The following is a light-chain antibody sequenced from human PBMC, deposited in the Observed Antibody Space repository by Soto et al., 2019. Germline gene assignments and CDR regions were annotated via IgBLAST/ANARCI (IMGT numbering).Light chain of an antibody. Sequence: DIQMTQSPSSLSASVGDRVTITCQASQDISNYLNWYQQKQGKAPKLLIYDASNLETGVPSRFSGSGSGTDFTFTISSLQPEDIATYYCQQYDNPLYTFGQGTKLEIK. CDR1: QDISNY. V-gene: IGKV1-33*01. J-gene: IGKJ2*01. CDR2: DAS. CDR3: QQYDNPLYT.